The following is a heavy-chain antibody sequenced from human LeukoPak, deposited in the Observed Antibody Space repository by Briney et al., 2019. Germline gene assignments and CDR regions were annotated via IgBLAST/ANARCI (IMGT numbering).Heavy chain of an antibody. D-gene: IGHD1-14*01. V-gene: IGHV3-53*01. CDR2: IYSDGST. CDR3: ARDDKETTYDYYYGMDV. CDR1: GFIVSSNY. J-gene: IGHJ6*02. Sequence: GGSLRLSCAASGFIVSSNYMSWVRQAPGKGLEWVSIIYSDGSTYYADSVKGRFTISRDNFKNILYFDMNSLRVEDTAVYYCARDDKETTYDYYYGMDVWGQGTTVTVSS.